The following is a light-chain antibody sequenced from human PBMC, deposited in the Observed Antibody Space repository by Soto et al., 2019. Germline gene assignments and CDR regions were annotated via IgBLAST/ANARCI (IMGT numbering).Light chain of an antibody. V-gene: IGKV3-20*01. CDR3: QQYGTSIQT. Sequence: EFVLTQSPGTLSLSPGERATLSCRASQTVRNNYLAWYQQKPGQAPRLLIYDASSRATGIPDRFSGSGSGTDLTLTISRLEPEDFAVYYCQQYGTSIQTFGQGTKVDIK. CDR2: DAS. CDR1: QTVRNNY. J-gene: IGKJ1*01.